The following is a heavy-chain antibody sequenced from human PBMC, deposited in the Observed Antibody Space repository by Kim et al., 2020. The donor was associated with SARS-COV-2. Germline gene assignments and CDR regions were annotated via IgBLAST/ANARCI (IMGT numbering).Heavy chain of an antibody. D-gene: IGHD6-13*01. Sequence: PLKGRFTISRDTSKNTLYLQMNSLRAEDTAVYYCAKVGIGSSWYGCLDYWGQGTLVTVSS. J-gene: IGHJ4*02. CDR3: AKVGIGSSWYGCLDY. V-gene: IGHV3-23*01.